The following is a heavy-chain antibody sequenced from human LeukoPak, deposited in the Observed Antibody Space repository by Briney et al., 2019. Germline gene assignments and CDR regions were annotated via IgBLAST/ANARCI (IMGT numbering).Heavy chain of an antibody. Sequence: ASVKVSCKVSGYTLTELSMHWLRQAPGKGLEWMGGFDPEDGETIYAQKFQGRVTMTEDTSTDTAYMELSSLRSEDTAVYYCATTFYYGSGSYYFDYWGQGTLVTVSS. CDR2: FDPEDGET. CDR3: ATTFYYGSGSYYFDY. J-gene: IGHJ4*02. D-gene: IGHD3-10*01. CDR1: GYTLTELS. V-gene: IGHV1-24*01.